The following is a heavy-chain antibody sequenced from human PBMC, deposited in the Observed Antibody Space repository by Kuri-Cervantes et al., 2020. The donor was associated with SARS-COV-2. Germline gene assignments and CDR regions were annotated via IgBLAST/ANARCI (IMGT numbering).Heavy chain of an antibody. CDR3: VKVNNPQAAIYYFDY. V-gene: IGHV3-64D*08. D-gene: IGHD2-2*01. CDR1: GFTFSSYA. J-gene: IGHJ4*02. Sequence: GESLKISCSASGFTFSSYAMHWVRQAPGKGLEYVSAISSNGGSTYYADSVKGRFTISRDNSKNTLYLQMSSLRAEDTAVYYCVKVNNPQAAIYYFDYWGQGTLVTDSS. CDR2: ISSNGGST.